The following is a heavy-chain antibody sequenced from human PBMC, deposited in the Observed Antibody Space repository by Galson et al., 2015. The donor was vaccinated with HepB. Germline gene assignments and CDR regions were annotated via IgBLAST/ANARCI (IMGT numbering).Heavy chain of an antibody. CDR3: ARDPNYYGSGSYYRINWYFDL. CDR2: ISYDGSNK. Sequence: SLRLSCAASGFTFSSYAMHWVRQAPGKGLEWVAVISYDGSNKYYADSVKGRFTISRDNSKNTLYLQMNSLRAEDTAVYYCARDPNYYGSGSYYRINWYFDLWGRGTLVTVSS. CDR1: GFTFSSYA. J-gene: IGHJ2*01. D-gene: IGHD3-10*01. V-gene: IGHV3-30-3*01.